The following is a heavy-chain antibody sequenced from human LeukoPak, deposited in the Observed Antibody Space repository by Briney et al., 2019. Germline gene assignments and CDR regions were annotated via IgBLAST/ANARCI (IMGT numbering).Heavy chain of an antibody. V-gene: IGHV4-61*02. CDR1: GGSISSGSYY. D-gene: IGHD3-10*01. J-gene: IGHJ6*03. CDR2: IYTSGST. CDR3: ARDRGVYYYGSGSSRYMDV. Sequence: SQTLSLTCTVSGGSISSGSYYWSWIRQPAGKGLEWIGRIYTSGSTNYNPSLKSRVTISVDTSKNQFSLKLSSVTAADTAVYYCARDRGVYYYGSGSSRYMDVWAKGTTVTISS.